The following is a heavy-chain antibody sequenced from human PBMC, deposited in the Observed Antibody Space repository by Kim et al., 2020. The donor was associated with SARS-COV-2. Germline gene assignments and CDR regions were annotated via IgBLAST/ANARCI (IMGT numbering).Heavy chain of an antibody. CDR3: AKFLPRAAKAFDY. D-gene: IGHD3-10*01. V-gene: IGHV3-23*01. J-gene: IGHJ4*02. CDR2: IGSTGGNT. CDR1: GFTFSNYG. Sequence: GGSLRRSCAASGFTFSNYGMGWVRQAPGKGLEWVSTIGSTGGNTYYADSVKGRFNVSRDNSENTLYLQMNSLRADDTAIYYCAKFLPRAAKAFDYWGQGVLVTVSS.